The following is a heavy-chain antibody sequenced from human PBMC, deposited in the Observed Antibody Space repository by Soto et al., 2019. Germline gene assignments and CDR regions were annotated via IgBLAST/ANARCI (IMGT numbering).Heavy chain of an antibody. CDR3: ARDLVGAIPF. Sequence: QVQLVQSGAGVKKPGASVRVSCKASGYTFTGYYMHWVRQAPGHGLSRMGWINPNSGGTNYAQNFQGRVTKTRDTPISTAYLELSRLRSDDTAVYYCARDLVGAIPFWGQGTMVTVSS. D-gene: IGHD1-26*01. CDR1: GYTFTGYY. V-gene: IGHV1-2*02. CDR2: INPNSGGT. J-gene: IGHJ3*01.